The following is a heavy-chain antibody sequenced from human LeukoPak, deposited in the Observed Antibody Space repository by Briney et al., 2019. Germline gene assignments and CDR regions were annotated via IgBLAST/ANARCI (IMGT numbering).Heavy chain of an antibody. CDR2: ICPGDSDT. V-gene: IGHV5-51*01. CDR3: ARHPAGSWSHFHY. Sequence: GESLQISCKGSGYTFTSYWIAWVRQMPGKGLEWMGTICPGDSDTRYSPSFQGQVTISADKSISTAYLQWSSLKASDTAMYYCARHPAGSWSHFHYWGQGTLVTVSS. CDR1: GYTFTSYW. D-gene: IGHD6-13*01. J-gene: IGHJ4*02.